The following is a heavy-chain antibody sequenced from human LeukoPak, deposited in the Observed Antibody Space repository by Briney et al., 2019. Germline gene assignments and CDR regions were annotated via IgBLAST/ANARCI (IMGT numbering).Heavy chain of an antibody. V-gene: IGHV3-33*08. J-gene: IGHJ6*02. CDR2: IWYDGSNK. CDR3: ARPQLRYFDWYLYGMDV. CDR1: GLTLSDQS. D-gene: IGHD3-9*01. Sequence: PGGSLRLSCAASGLTLSDQSIDWVRQAPGKGLEWVAVIWYDGSNKYYADSVKGRFTISRDNSKNTLYLQMNSLRAEDTAVYYCARPQLRYFDWYLYGMDVWGQGTTVTVSS.